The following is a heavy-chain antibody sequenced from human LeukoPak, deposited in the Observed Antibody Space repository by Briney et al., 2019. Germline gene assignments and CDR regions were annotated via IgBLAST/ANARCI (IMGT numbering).Heavy chain of an antibody. CDR1: GGPITNYY. CDR2: VYTSGST. D-gene: IGHD2-21*02. V-gene: IGHV4-4*07. CDR3: AKGRDTILEGDSFYY. Sequence: SETLSLTCTVSGGPITNYYWSSIRQPAGKGLEWIGRVYTSGSTNYNPSLRSRVTMSLDTSKSQFSLKVSSVTAADTAVYYCAKGRDTILEGDSFYYWGQGTLVTVSS. J-gene: IGHJ4*02.